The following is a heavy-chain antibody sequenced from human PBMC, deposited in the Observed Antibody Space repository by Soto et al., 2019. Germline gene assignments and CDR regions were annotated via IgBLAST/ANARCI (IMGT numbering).Heavy chain of an antibody. V-gene: IGHV3-66*01. Sequence: EVQLVESGGGLVQPGGSLRLSCAASGFTVSSNYMSWVRQAPGKGLEWVSVIYSGGSTYYADSVKGRFTISRDNSKNTLYLQMNSLRAEDTAVYYCARDLGVAVAGRFDYWGQGNLVTVSP. CDR2: IYSGGST. CDR1: GFTVSSNY. J-gene: IGHJ4*02. D-gene: IGHD6-19*01. CDR3: ARDLGVAVAGRFDY.